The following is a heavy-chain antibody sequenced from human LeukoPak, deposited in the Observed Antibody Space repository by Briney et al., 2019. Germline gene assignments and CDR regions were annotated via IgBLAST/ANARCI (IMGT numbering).Heavy chain of an antibody. Sequence: GGSLRLSYVGSGFAFHNYAMHWVRRPPGKGLEWVSAINWNSDTKAYADSVKGRFTISRDRARNSLYLQMDSLRPEDTALYYCAKDTGGNGAYFYAMDVWGQGTSVTVSS. CDR1: GFAFHNYA. V-gene: IGHV3-9*01. J-gene: IGHJ6*02. CDR3: AKDTGGNGAYFYAMDV. CDR2: INWNSDTK. D-gene: IGHD4-23*01.